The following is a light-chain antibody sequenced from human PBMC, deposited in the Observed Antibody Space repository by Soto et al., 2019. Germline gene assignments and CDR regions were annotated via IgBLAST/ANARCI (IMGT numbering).Light chain of an antibody. V-gene: IGKV3-20*01. CDR1: QSVSSSY. CDR2: GAS. CDR3: QQYATSPTT. Sequence: ENVLTQSPGTLSLSPGERATLSCGASQSVSSSYLAWYQHKPGQAPRFLIYGASTRATGIPDRFSGSGSGTDFTLTISRLEPEDFAVYYCQQYATSPTTFGQGTKVDIK. J-gene: IGKJ1*01.